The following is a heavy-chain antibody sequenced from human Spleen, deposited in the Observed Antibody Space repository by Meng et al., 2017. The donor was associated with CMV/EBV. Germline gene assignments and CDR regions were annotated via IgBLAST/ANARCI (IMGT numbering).Heavy chain of an antibody. J-gene: IGHJ4*02. D-gene: IGHD5-24*01. V-gene: IGHV3-13*01. CDR3: ARGGDGYNRADYDY. CDR2: IGTAGET. Sequence: GRSLRLSWAASGFTFSSYDMNWVRQAKGKGLEWVSAIGTAGETYNPGSVKGPFTISRENAKNTLYLQMNSLRAGETAVYYCARGGDGYNRADYDYWGQGTLVTVSS. CDR1: GFTFSSYD.